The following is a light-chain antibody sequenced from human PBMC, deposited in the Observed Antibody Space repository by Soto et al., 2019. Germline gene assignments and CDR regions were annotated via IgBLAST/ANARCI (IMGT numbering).Light chain of an antibody. CDR2: EVT. Sequence: QSALTHPASVSGSPGQSITISCTGTSSDVGSDNFVSWYQQHPGKAPKLMIYEVTKRPSGVSSRFSGSKSGNTASLTISGLQAEDEADYYCCSYAGSSTFYVFGTGTKLTVL. CDR1: SSDVGSDNF. V-gene: IGLV2-23*02. CDR3: CSYAGSSTFYV. J-gene: IGLJ1*01.